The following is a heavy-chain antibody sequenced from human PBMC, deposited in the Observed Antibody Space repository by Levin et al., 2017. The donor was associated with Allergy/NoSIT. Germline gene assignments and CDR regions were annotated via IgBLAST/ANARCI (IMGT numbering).Heavy chain of an antibody. CDR2: ISGSGGNT. D-gene: IGHD2-2*02. CDR3: AKEDRIRIVVVPAAIDY. V-gene: IGHV3-23*01. CDR1: GFTFSSYA. Sequence: PGGSLRLSCAASGFTFSSYAMSWVRQAPGKGLEWVSGISGSGGNTYYADSVKGRFTISRDNSKNTLYLQMNSLRAEDTAVYYCAKEDRIRIVVVPAAIDYWGQGTLVTVSS. J-gene: IGHJ4*02.